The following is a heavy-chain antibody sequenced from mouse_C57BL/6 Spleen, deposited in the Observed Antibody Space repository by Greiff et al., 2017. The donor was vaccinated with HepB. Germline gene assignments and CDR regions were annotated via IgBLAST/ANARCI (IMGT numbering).Heavy chain of an antibody. V-gene: IGHV3-6*01. CDR3: ASPHYYGTSYYFDY. D-gene: IGHD1-1*01. CDR2: ISYDGSN. CDR1: GYSITSGYY. Sequence: VQLQQSGPGLVKPSQSLSLTCSVTGYSITSGYYWNWIRQFPGNKLEWMGYISYDGSNNYNPTLKNRISITRDTSKNQFFLKLNSVTTEDTATYYCASPHYYGTSYYFDYWGQGTTLTVSS. J-gene: IGHJ2*01.